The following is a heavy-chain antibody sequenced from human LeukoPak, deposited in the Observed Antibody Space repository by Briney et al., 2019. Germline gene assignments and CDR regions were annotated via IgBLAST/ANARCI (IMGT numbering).Heavy chain of an antibody. CDR3: ALTYYFDRRGYSYFDY. V-gene: IGHV3-23*03. CDR1: GFTFSSYA. Sequence: GGSLRLSCTASGFTFSSYAMTWVRQVPGRGLEWVALIFSGDSTDYPDSVKGRFTISRDKSKNTLHLQMDSLRPEDTAMYYCALTYYFDRRGYSYFDYWGQGALVTVSS. J-gene: IGHJ4*02. D-gene: IGHD3-22*01. CDR2: IFSGDST.